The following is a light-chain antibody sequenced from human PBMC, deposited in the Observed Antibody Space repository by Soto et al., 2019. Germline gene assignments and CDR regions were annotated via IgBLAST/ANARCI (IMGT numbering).Light chain of an antibody. CDR3: QQVKTYPLT. V-gene: IGKV1-9*01. CDR2: ATS. CDR1: QDISSH. Sequence: DIQLTQSPSFLSASVGDRVTITCRASQDISSHLAWYQQKPGKAPKLLIYATSTLQSGVPSGFGGSGSGTEFTLTITSLQPEDFATYYCQQVKTYPLTFGGGTKVEIK. J-gene: IGKJ4*01.